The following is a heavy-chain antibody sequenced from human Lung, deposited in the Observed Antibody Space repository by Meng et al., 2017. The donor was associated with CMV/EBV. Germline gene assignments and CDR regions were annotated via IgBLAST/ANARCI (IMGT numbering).Heavy chain of an antibody. CDR2: ILYSVTT. J-gene: IGHJ6*02. D-gene: IGHD1-1*01. CDR3: ARENGKWDGIYYYFHGMDD. CDR1: DGSISNYF. Sequence: SXTXSLXCTVSDGSISNYFWSWIRQPPGKGREWTGSILYSVTTDYNPSLRSRVTISLDPSKNKFSLKLKSVTAADTAGYDCARENGKWDGIYYYFHGMDDWGQGTXVTCSS. V-gene: IGHV4-59*01.